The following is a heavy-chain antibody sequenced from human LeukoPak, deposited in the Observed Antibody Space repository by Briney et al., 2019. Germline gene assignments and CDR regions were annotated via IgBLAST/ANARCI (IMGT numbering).Heavy chain of an antibody. J-gene: IGHJ4*02. CDR2: MYTSGST. CDR3: ARLGSSGSFDY. Sequence: SETLSLTCTVSGVSVSSDYWSWIRQPAGKGLEWIGRMYTSGSTSYNPSLKSRVTMSVDTSKNQFSLKLRSVTAADTAVYYCARLGSSGSFDYWGQGTLVTVSS. CDR1: GVSVSSDY. D-gene: IGHD3-22*01. V-gene: IGHV4-4*07.